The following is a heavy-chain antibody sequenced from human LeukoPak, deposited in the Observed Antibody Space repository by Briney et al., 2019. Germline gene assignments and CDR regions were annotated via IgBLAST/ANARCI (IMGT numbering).Heavy chain of an antibody. CDR2: ISYDGSNK. CDR3: ARGNIAMIVGSSFDY. CDR1: GFTFSSYG. V-gene: IGHV3-30*03. J-gene: IGHJ4*02. Sequence: PGRSLRLSCAASGFTFSSYGMHWVRQAPGKGLEWVAVISYDGSNKFYADSVKGRFTISRDNSKNTLYLQMNTLRAEDTAVYYCARGNIAMIVGSSFDYWGQGTLVTVSS. D-gene: IGHD3-22*01.